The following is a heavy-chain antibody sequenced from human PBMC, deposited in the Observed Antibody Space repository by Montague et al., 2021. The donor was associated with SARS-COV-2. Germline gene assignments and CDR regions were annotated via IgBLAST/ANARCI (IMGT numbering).Heavy chain of an antibody. Sequence: SETLSLTCAVYGGSFSDYKWSWIRQPPGKGLEWLGDINHSGSTNYNPSLKSRVSISVDTSKNQFSLKLTSVTAADTAVYYCARAVVDVTMMVVVMTGVRRYFDYWGQGTLVTVSS. CDR2: INHSGST. CDR1: GGSFSDYK. CDR3: ARAVVDVTMMVVVMTGVRRYFDY. V-gene: IGHV4-34*01. J-gene: IGHJ4*02. D-gene: IGHD3-22*01.